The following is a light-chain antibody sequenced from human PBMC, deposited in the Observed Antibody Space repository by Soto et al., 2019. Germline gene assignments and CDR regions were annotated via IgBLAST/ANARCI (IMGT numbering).Light chain of an antibody. CDR1: NTDIGRHNY. CDR3: TSYRSTSILI. J-gene: IGLJ2*01. V-gene: IGLV2-14*01. CDR2: EVN. Sequence: QSVLTQPASVSGSPGQSITISCTGTNTDIGRHNYVSWYQQYPGKAPKLIIFEVNNRPAGVSDRCSGSKSGNTASLTISGLQPEDEAEYHCTSYRSTSILIVGGGTKLTVL.